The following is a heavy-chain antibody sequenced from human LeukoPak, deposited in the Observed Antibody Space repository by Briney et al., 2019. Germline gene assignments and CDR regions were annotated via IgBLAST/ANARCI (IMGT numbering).Heavy chain of an antibody. CDR2: INPNSGGT. V-gene: IGHV1-2*04. D-gene: IGHD3-22*01. J-gene: IGHJ4*02. CDR1: GYTFTGYY. Sequence: ASVKVSCKASGYTFTGYYMHWVRQAPGQGLEWMGWINPNSGGTNYAQKFQGWVTMTRDTSISTAYMELSRLRSDDTAVYYCAAAYYYDSSGYSPHDYWGQGTLVTVSS. CDR3: AAAYYYDSSGYSPHDY.